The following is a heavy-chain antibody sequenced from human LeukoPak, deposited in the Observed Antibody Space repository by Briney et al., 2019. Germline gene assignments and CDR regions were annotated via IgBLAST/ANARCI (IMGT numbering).Heavy chain of an antibody. CDR1: GFTVSSNY. Sequence: GGSLRLSCAASGFTVSSNYMSWVRQAPGKGLEWVSVMYSYGSRSYVDSVKGRFTISRDNSKNTLYLQMNSLRVEDTAVYYCARGPSSSWWDNWFDPWGQGTLVIVSS. J-gene: IGHJ5*02. D-gene: IGHD6-13*01. CDR3: ARGPSSSWWDNWFDP. CDR2: MYSYGSR. V-gene: IGHV3-53*01.